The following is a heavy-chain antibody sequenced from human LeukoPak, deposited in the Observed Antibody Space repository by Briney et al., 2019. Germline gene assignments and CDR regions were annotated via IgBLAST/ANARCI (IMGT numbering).Heavy chain of an antibody. Sequence: GASVNVTCKASVYTFTHYYMHWVRQAPGQGLEGMGWISPNIGGTNSAKKCQGRVTMTRDTSISTAYMELSRLRSDDTAVYYCARDLGYKWRDGGFEYRGTGTLVT. CDR3: ARDLGYKWRDGGFEY. CDR2: ISPNIGGT. D-gene: IGHD5-18*01. V-gene: IGHV1-2*02. J-gene: IGHJ5*01. CDR1: VYTFTHYY.